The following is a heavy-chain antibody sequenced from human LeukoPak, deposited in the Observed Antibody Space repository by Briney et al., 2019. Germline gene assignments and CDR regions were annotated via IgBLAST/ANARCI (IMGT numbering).Heavy chain of an antibody. V-gene: IGHV1-18*01. D-gene: IGHD2-2*01. CDR2: ISAYNGNT. J-gene: IGHJ5*02. CDR3: AREVVPAAMSTPWFDP. CDR1: GYTFTSYG. Sequence: ASVKVSCKASGYTFTSYGISWVRQAPGQRLEWMGWISAYNGNTNYAQKLQGRVTMTTDTSTSTAYMELRSLRSDDTAVYYCAREVVPAAMSTPWFDPWGQGTLVTVSS.